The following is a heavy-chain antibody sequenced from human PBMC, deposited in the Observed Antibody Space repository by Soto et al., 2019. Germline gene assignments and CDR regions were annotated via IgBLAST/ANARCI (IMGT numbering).Heavy chain of an antibody. CDR2: IWYDGSNK. CDR3: ASDRIAAAGHFDY. D-gene: IGHD6-13*01. Sequence: QVQLVESGGGVVQPGRSLRLSCAASGFTFSSYGMHWVRQAPGKGLEWVAVIWYDGSNKYYADSVKGRFTISRDNSKNTLYLQMNSLSAEDTAVYYCASDRIAAAGHFDYWGQGTLVTVSS. J-gene: IGHJ4*02. CDR1: GFTFSSYG. V-gene: IGHV3-33*01.